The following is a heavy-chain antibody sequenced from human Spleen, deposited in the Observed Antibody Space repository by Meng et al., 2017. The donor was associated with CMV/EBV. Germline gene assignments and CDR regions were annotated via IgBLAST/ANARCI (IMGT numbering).Heavy chain of an antibody. J-gene: IGHJ5*02. CDR2: INPNTGGT. D-gene: IGHD2-2*01. Sequence: YPFSDYYIHWVRQAPGEGLEWMGWINPNTGGTNHALKFQGRVTLSRDASIATTYMDLNRLTSDDTAVYYCAREACRSISCSEGWFDPWGQGTLVTVSS. V-gene: IGHV1-2*02. CDR3: AREACRSISCSEGWFDP. CDR1: YPFSDYY.